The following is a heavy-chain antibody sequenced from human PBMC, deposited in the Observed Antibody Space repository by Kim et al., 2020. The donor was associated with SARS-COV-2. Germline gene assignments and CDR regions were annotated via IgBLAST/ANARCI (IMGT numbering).Heavy chain of an antibody. V-gene: IGHV4-31*02. J-gene: IGHJ4*02. CDR3: ARGRITIFGVVTEFDY. D-gene: IGHD3-3*01. Sequence: SLKSRGTISVDTSKNQFSLKLSSVTAADTAVYYWARGRITIFGVVTEFDYWGQGTLVTVSS.